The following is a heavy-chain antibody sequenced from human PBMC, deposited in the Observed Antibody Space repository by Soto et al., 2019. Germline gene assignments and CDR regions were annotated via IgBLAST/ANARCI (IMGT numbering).Heavy chain of an antibody. CDR3: AKDRGSWSYYGSHY. CDR1: GFTFSSYG. CDR2: ISYDGSNK. Sequence: QVQLVESGGGVVQPGRSLRLSCAASGFTFSSYGMHWVRQAPGKGLEWVAVISYDGSNKYYADSVKGRFTISRDNSKNTLYLQMNSLRAEDTAVYYCAKDRGSWSYYGSHYWGQGTLVTVSS. J-gene: IGHJ4*02. V-gene: IGHV3-30*18. D-gene: IGHD3-10*01.